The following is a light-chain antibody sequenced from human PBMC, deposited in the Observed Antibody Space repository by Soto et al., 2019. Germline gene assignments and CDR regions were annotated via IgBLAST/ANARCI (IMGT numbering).Light chain of an antibody. J-gene: IGKJ5*01. V-gene: IGKV1-13*02. CDR1: QGISSA. Sequence: AIQLTQSPSSLSASLGDRVTITCRASQGISSALAWYQQKPGKAPKLLIYDASSLDSGVPSRFSGSGSGSAFTLTISSLQPEEFATYHCQQYHSYPITFGQGTRLEIK. CDR3: QQYHSYPIT. CDR2: DAS.